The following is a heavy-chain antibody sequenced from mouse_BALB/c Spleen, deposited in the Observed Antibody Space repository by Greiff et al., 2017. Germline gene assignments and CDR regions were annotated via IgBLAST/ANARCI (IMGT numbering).Heavy chain of an antibody. J-gene: IGHJ2*01. D-gene: IGHD2-4*01. Sequence: VQLQQSGPELGKPGASVKISCKASGYSFTGYNMYWVKQSHRKSLEWIGYIDPYNGGTSYNQKSKGKATLTVDKSSSTAYMHLNSLTSEDSAIYYCARGDYDYFDYWGQGTTLTVSS. CDR2: IDPYNGGT. V-gene: IGHV1S135*01. CDR1: GYSFTGYN. CDR3: ARGDYDYFDY.